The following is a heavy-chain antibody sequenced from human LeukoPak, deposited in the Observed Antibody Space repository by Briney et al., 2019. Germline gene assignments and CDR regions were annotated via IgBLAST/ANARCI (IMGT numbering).Heavy chain of an antibody. V-gene: IGHV3-7*03. CDR2: IKQDGSEK. D-gene: IGHD3-3*01. Sequence: GGSLRLSCAASGFTFSSYWMSWVRQAPGKGLEWVANIKQDGSEKYYVDSVKGRFTISRDNAKNSLYLQMNSLRAEDTAVYYCAKLREYYDFWSGLKSYFDYWGQGTLVTVSS. CDR1: GFTFSSYW. CDR3: AKLREYYDFWSGLKSYFDY. J-gene: IGHJ4*02.